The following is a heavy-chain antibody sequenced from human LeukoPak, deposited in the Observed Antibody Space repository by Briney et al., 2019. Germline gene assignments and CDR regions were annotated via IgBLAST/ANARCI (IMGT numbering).Heavy chain of an antibody. D-gene: IGHD3-22*01. Sequence: SETLSLSCTVSGYSISSGYYWGRIRQPPGKGLEWIGSIYHSGSTYYNPSLKSRVTISVDTSKNQFSLKLSSVTAADTAVYYCARDLGDYYDSSGYYYPPSFDYWGQGTLVTVSS. CDR1: GYSISSGYY. CDR2: IYHSGST. V-gene: IGHV4-38-2*02. J-gene: IGHJ4*02. CDR3: ARDLGDYYDSSGYYYPPSFDY.